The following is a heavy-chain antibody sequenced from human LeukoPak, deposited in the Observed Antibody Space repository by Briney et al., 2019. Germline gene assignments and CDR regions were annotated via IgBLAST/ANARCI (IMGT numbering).Heavy chain of an antibody. J-gene: IGHJ5*02. V-gene: IGHV4-59*01. CDR1: GGSISSYY. CDR3: ASWSYYDSSGYYH. Sequence: SETLSLTCTVSGGSISSYYWSWIRQPPGKGLEWIGYIYYSGSTNYNPSLKSRVSISLDTPKNQFSLKLTSVTAADTAVYYCASWSYYDSSGYYHWGQGTLVTVSS. CDR2: IYYSGST. D-gene: IGHD3-22*01.